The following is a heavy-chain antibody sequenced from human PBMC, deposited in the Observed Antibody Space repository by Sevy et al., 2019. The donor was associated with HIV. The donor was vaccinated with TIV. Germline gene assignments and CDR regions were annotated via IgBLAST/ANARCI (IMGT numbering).Heavy chain of an antibody. V-gene: IGHV1-2*06. J-gene: IGHJ4*02. CDR2: INPNSGGT. CDR3: VRVSFRNYFDH. CDR1: GYIFIDYY. Sequence: ALVKVSCRASGYIFIDYYMHWVRQAPGQGLEWMGRINPNSGGTNYTQKFQGRVTMTRDTSITTVYMELSSLRSDDTAVYYCVRVSFRNYFDHWGQGTLVTVSS.